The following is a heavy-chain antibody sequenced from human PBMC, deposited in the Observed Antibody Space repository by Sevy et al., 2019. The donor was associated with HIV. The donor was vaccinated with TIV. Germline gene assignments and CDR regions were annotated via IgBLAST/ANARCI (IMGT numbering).Heavy chain of an antibody. CDR2: ISDRNNYI. Sequence: GGSLRLSCATSGLTFRNYSMNWVRQAPGKGLEWVSTISDRNNYIFYADSVKGRFTISRDNAMKSVFLQMNSLRADDTAVYYCASNYDSSGYRFDYWGQGILVTVSS. J-gene: IGHJ4*02. CDR1: GLTFRNYS. D-gene: IGHD3-22*01. CDR3: ASNYDSSGYRFDY. V-gene: IGHV3-21*01.